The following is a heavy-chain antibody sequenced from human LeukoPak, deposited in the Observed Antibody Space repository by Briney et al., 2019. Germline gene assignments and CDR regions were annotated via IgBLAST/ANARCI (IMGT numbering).Heavy chain of an antibody. CDR3: AKRDGSGYYYFDY. Sequence: GGSLRLSCAASGFTFSNYVMSWVRQAPGKGLEWVSALTGSGGSTFYADSVKGRFTISRDNSKNTLSLQMNSLRAEDTAVYYCAKRDGSGYYYFDYWGQGTLVTVSS. J-gene: IGHJ4*02. V-gene: IGHV3-23*01. CDR1: GFTFSNYV. CDR2: LTGSGGST. D-gene: IGHD3-22*01.